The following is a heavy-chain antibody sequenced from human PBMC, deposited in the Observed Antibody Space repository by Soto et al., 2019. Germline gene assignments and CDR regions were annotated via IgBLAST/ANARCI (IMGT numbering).Heavy chain of an antibody. CDR1: GYTFSNYG. V-gene: IGHV1-18*01. Sequence: QVQLVQSGGEVKRPGASVKVSCKTSGYTFSNYGITWVRQAPGQPLEWLGWVSLYSDDTNYAQKFQGRVSMTTDTSTTTAYMELRSLRSDDPAVYYCARVVPGAEAWFGPWGQGTLVTVSA. D-gene: IGHD2-2*01. J-gene: IGHJ5*02. CDR2: VSLYSDDT. CDR3: ARVVPGAEAWFGP.